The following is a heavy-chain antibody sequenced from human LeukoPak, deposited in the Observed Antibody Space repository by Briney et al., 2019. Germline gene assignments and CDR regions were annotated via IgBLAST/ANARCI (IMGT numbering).Heavy chain of an antibody. D-gene: IGHD2-21*01. CDR2: ISYNGRA. Sequence: SETLSLTCNVFGDSISSGGYYWNWIRQHPGEGLEWIGYISYNGRAYYNPSLRSRLTMSVDTSKIQFSLKLTSVTAADTAIYYCAREAYCGGECYMRPRRYFDFWGQGALVTVSS. CDR1: GDSISSGGYY. J-gene: IGHJ4*02. CDR3: AREAYCGGECYMRPRRYFDF. V-gene: IGHV4-31*03.